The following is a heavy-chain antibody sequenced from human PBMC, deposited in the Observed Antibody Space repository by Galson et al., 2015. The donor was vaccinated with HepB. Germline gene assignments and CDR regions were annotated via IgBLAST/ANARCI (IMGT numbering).Heavy chain of an antibody. D-gene: IGHD6-19*01. CDR1: GSTFSGYY. Sequence: SVKVSCKASGSTFSGYYIQWVRQAPGQGPEWMGWINPNSGATNYAQKFQGRVTMTRDTSISTAYMELSRLRSDDTAVYYCAREPYSSGPDYWGQGTLVTVSS. CDR3: AREPYSSGPDY. CDR2: INPNSGAT. V-gene: IGHV1-2*02. J-gene: IGHJ4*02.